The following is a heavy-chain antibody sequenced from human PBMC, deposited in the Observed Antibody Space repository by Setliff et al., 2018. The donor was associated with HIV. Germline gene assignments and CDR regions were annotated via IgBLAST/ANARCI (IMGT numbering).Heavy chain of an antibody. V-gene: IGHV3-48*01. CDR3: ARDFCGSGCSSGYGYLDH. Sequence: SLKISCAASGFTFSSYSMNWVRQAPGKGLEWVSFISGNSGAVTYADSVKGRFTISRDNARNSLYLQMNSLRAEDTAAYDCARDFCGSGCSSGYGYLDHWGQGTLVTVSS. CDR2: ISGNSGAV. CDR1: GFTFSSYS. J-gene: IGHJ4*02. D-gene: IGHD2-15*01.